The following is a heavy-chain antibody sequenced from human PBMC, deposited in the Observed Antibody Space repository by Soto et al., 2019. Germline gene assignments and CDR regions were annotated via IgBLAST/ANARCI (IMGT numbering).Heavy chain of an antibody. CDR1: GFDFARYG. CDR2: ISRDGSGE. J-gene: IGHJ4*02. V-gene: IGHV3-30*18. CDR3: AKEEXXXXDVDY. Sequence: PGGSLRLSCVGSGFDFARYGXRGIRQAPGKGLEWVAIISRDGSGEFFADSVKGRFSISKDNSKNTVFLQMHSLRPDDTAVYHCAKEEXXXXDVDYXSPGTPVXXSS.